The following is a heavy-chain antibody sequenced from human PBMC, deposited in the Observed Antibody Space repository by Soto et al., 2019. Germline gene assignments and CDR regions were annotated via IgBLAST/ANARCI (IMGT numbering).Heavy chain of an antibody. V-gene: IGHV3-33*01. CDR3: ARVRGDYYMDV. Sequence: GGSLRLSCAVSGFIFSDCGMNWVRQAPGKGLEWVAVIWSDGSDTYYADSVKGRFTISRDNSKNRMYLQMNSLRGEDTAVYYCARVRGDYYMDVWGKGTTVTVSS. CDR1: GFIFSDCG. CDR2: IWSDGSDT. D-gene: IGHD3-10*01. J-gene: IGHJ6*03.